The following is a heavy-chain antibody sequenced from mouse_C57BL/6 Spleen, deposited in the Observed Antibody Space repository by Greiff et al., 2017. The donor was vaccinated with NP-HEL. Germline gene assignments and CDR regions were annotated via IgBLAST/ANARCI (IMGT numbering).Heavy chain of an antibody. Sequence: QVQLQQPGAELVKPGASVKLSCKASGYTFTSYWMQWVKQRPGQGLEWIGEIDPSDSYTNYNQKFKGKATLTVDTSSSTAYMQLSSLTSEDSAVYYCASPFLRDAMDYWGQGTSVTVSS. CDR3: ASPFLRDAMDY. D-gene: IGHD1-1*01. V-gene: IGHV1-50*01. J-gene: IGHJ4*01. CDR2: IDPSDSYT. CDR1: GYTFTSYW.